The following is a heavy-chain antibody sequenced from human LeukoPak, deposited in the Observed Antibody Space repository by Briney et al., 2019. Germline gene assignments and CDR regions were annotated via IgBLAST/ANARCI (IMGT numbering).Heavy chain of an antibody. Sequence: VPLRHSCAASRFTFSTYSMSWVRQAPGKGPECVSVISSKSTYIYYADSVKGRFTISRDNAKNSLYLQMNSLRAEDTAVYYCAGYTSGWNGGTLGYYMDVWGEGTTVTISS. CDR3: AGYTSGWNGGTLGYYMDV. D-gene: IGHD6-19*01. V-gene: IGHV3-21*01. J-gene: IGHJ6*03. CDR1: RFTFSTYS. CDR2: ISSKSTYI.